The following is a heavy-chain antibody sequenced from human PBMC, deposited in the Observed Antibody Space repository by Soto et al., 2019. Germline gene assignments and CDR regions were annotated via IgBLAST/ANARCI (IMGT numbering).Heavy chain of an antibody. CDR3: ARGGEPIQSKMDDAFDI. J-gene: IGHJ3*02. Sequence: PGGSLRLSCAASGFTFSSYGMHWVRQAPGKGLEWVAVIWYDGSNKYYADSVKGRFTISRGNSKNTLYLQMNSLRAEDTAVYYCARGGEPIQSKMDDAFDIWGQGTMVTVSS. CDR2: IWYDGSNK. CDR1: GFTFSSYG. V-gene: IGHV3-33*01. D-gene: IGHD5-18*01.